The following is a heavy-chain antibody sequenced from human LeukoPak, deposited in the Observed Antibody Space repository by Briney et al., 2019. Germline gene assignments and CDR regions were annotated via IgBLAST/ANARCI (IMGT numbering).Heavy chain of an antibody. V-gene: IGHV4-59*01. D-gene: IGHD6-13*01. CDR2: IYYSGST. Sequence: SETLSLTCTVSGGSISGYYWSWIRQPPGKGLEWIGNIYYSGSTNYNPSLKSRVTISVDTSKNQFSLKLSSVTAADTAVYYCASGASSWYYFDYWGQGTLVTVSS. CDR1: GGSISGYY. J-gene: IGHJ4*02. CDR3: ASGASSWYYFDY.